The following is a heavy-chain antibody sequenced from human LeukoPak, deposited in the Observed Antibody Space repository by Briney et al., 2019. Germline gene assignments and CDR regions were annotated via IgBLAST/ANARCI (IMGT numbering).Heavy chain of an antibody. CDR1: GFTFSSSG. CDR2: IWSDGSNK. J-gene: IGHJ4*02. D-gene: IGHD2-2*02. CDR3: ARDGFPYPLD. V-gene: IGHV3-33*01. Sequence: GGSLRLSCAASGFTFSSSGMHWVRQAPGKGLEWVAVIWSDGSNKYYADSVKGRFTVSRDTSKNTLYLQVNSLRAEDTAVYYCARDGFPYPLDWGQGTLVTVCS.